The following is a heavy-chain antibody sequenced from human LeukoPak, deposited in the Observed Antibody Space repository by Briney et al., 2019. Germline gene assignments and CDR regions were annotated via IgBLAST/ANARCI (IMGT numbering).Heavy chain of an antibody. CDR1: GGSFSGYY. Sequence: KPSETLSLTCAVYGGSFSGYYRSWIRQPPGKGLEWIGEINHSGSTNYNPSLKSRVTISVDKSKNQFSLKLSSVTAADTAVYYCARDLRGFSVGAFDIWGQGTMVTVSS. CDR3: ARDLRGFSVGAFDI. D-gene: IGHD1-26*01. V-gene: IGHV4-34*01. CDR2: INHSGST. J-gene: IGHJ3*02.